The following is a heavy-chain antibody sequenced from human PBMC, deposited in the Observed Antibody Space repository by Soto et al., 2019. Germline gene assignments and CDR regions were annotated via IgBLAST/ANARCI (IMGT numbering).Heavy chain of an antibody. CDR1: GGSISSSSYY. Sequence: PSETLSLTCTVSGGSISSSSYYWGWIRQPPGKGLEWIGSIYYSGSTYYNPSLKSRVTISVDTSKNQFSLKLSSVTAADTAVYYCARQPHILRWFYYYGMDVWGQGTTVTV. V-gene: IGHV4-39*01. J-gene: IGHJ6*02. CDR3: ARQPHILRWFYYYGMDV. D-gene: IGHD3-10*01. CDR2: IYYSGST.